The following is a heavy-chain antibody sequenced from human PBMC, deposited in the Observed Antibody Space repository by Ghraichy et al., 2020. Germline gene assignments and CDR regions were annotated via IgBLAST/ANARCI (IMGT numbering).Heavy chain of an antibody. J-gene: IGHJ5*02. CDR3: ARGGGSGWYQLDP. CDR1: GYTFTSYS. CDR2: ISVYTGDS. V-gene: IGHV1-18*04. Sequence: ASVKVSCKASGYTFTSYSISWVRQAPGQGLEWVGWISVYTGDSNYAQNLQGRVTVTTDTSTSTAYMELRSLRSNDTAVYYCARGGGSGWYQLDPWGQGTLVTVSP. D-gene: IGHD6-19*01.